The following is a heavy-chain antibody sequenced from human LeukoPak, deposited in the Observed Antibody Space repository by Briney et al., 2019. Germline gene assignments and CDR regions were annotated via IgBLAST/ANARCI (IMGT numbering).Heavy chain of an antibody. D-gene: IGHD3-10*02. CDR2: ISSAAVTT. CDR1: EFDTTYE. Sequence: GGSLRLSCETPEFDTTYEMNWVRQAPGKGLEWVSYISSAAVTTYYADSVKGRFTISRDNTKKTIYLQMNSLRTEDTAVYYCAELGITMIGGVWGKGTTVTISS. J-gene: IGHJ6*04. V-gene: IGHV3-48*03. CDR3: AELGITMIGGV.